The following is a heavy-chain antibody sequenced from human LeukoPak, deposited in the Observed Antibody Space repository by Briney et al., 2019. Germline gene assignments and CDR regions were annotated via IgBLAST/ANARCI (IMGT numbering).Heavy chain of an antibody. CDR2: INPSGGST. J-gene: IGHJ4*02. Sequence: ASVKVSCKASGYTFTSYYMHWVRQAPGQGLEWMGIINPSGGSTSYAQKFQGRVTMTRDTSTSTVYMELSSLRSEDTAVYYCARGDYYDSSGYVQFDYWGQGTLVTVSS. CDR1: GYTFTSYY. CDR3: ARGDYYDSSGYVQFDY. D-gene: IGHD3-22*01. V-gene: IGHV1-46*01.